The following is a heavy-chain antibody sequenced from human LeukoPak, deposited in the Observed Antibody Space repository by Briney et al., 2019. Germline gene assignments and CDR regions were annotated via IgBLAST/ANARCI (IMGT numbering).Heavy chain of an antibody. V-gene: IGHV3-9*01. Sequence: GRSLRLSCAASGFTFDDYAMHWVRQAPGKGLEWVSGISWNSGSIGYADSVKGRFTISRDNAKNSLYLQMNSLKAEDTALYYCAKEGSSGWYEAGAFDYWGQGTLVTVSS. CDR3: AKEGSSGWYEAGAFDY. D-gene: IGHD6-19*01. CDR1: GFTFDDYA. J-gene: IGHJ4*02. CDR2: ISWNSGSI.